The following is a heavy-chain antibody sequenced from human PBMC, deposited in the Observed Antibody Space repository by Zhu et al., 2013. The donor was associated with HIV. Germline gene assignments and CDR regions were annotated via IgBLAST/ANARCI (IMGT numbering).Heavy chain of an antibody. CDR2: IKSDSGGS. CDR1: GNIFTALY. CDR3: ARDLGLSGILKNAFDI. D-gene: IGHD3-10*01. J-gene: IGHJ3*02. Sequence: QVQMVQSGPEVKKPGASVKVSCEISGNIFTALYIHWVRQAPGQGLEWVGWIKSDSGGSHFSKTFQDRVALTRDTSMTTVYMRLSGLRSDDTAVYYCARDLGLSGILKNAFDIWGQGTPVIVSS. V-gene: IGHV1-2*02.